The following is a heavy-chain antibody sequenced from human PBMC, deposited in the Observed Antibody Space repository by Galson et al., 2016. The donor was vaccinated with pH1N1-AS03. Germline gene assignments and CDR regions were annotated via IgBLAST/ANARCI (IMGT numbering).Heavy chain of an antibody. Sequence: SLRLSCAASGFIFSNYWMTWVRQAPGKGLEWLAEISGTGGSPFYADSVKGRVTISRDNSKNTVYLQMKSLRAEDTAVYNGGRGGLGQAYGLEAWGQGTTVIVSS. J-gene: IGHJ6*02. D-gene: IGHD3-16*01. V-gene: IGHV3-23*01. CDR3: GRGGLGQAYGLEA. CDR2: ISGTGGSP. CDR1: GFIFSNYW.